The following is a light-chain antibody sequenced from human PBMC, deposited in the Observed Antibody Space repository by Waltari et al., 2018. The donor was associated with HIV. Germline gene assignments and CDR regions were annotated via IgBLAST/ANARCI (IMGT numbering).Light chain of an antibody. J-gene: IGLJ3*02. V-gene: IGLV3-21*04. Sequence: SYVLTQPPSVSVDPGETARITCGGTNIGSKSVTWYQQKPGQAPVLVIYDENDRPSGIPERFSGSSSGNTATLTISRVEAGDEADYYCQVWDTTTDQWVFGGGTELAVL. CDR3: QVWDTTTDQWV. CDR1: NIGSKS. CDR2: DEN.